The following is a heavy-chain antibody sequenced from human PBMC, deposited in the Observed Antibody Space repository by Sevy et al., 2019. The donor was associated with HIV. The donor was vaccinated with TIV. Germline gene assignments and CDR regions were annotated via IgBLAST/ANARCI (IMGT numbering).Heavy chain of an antibody. CDR2: IRPDGSDK. CDR3: ARGVGLDC. J-gene: IGHJ4*02. D-gene: IGHD1-26*01. CDR1: GFTFSPYW. V-gene: IGHV3-7*01. Sequence: GGSLRLSCAASGFTFSPYWMTWVRQAPGKGLEWVANIRPDGSDKYYVDSVKGRFTISRDNAKNSLYLQMHSLRADDTAMYYCARGVGLDCWGQGALVTVSS.